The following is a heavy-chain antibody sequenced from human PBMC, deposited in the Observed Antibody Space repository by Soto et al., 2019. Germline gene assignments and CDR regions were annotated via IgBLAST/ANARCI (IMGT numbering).Heavy chain of an antibody. CDR3: ANQHVLGGSYYTYFDY. J-gene: IGHJ4*02. D-gene: IGHD1-26*01. CDR1: GFTFSSYA. Sequence: GGSLRLSCAASGFTFSSYAMSWVRQAPGKGLEWVSAISGSGGSTYYADSVKGRFTISRDNSKNTLYLQMNSLRAEDTAVYYCANQHVLGGSYYTYFDYWGQGTLVTVSS. CDR2: ISGSGGST. V-gene: IGHV3-23*01.